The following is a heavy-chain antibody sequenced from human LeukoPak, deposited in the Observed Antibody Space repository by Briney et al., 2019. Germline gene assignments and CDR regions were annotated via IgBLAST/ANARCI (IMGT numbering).Heavy chain of an antibody. Sequence: GASVKVSRKASGYTFTSYDINWVRQATGQGLEWMGWMNPNSGNTGYAQKFQGRVTMTRNTSISTAYMELSSLRSEDTAVYYCASRYCSSTSCRLNWFDPWGQGTLVTVSS. D-gene: IGHD2-2*01. CDR2: MNPNSGNT. V-gene: IGHV1-8*01. CDR1: GYTFTSYD. CDR3: ASRYCSSTSCRLNWFDP. J-gene: IGHJ5*02.